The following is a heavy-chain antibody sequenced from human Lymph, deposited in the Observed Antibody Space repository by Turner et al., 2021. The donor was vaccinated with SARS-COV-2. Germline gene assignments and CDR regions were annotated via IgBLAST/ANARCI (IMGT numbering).Heavy chain of an antibody. D-gene: IGHD3-10*01. CDR3: ARYGSGGYFYYGLDV. J-gene: IGHJ6*02. Sequence: QMQLVESGGGVVQPGRSLRTSCAASGFTFSTYALHWVRQAAGKGLEWVAVISYDGSNKYYADSVKGRFTISRDNSKNTLYLQMNSLRAEDTAVYYCARYGSGGYFYYGLDVWGQGTTVTVSS. V-gene: IGHV3-30*04. CDR1: GFTFSTYA. CDR2: ISYDGSNK.